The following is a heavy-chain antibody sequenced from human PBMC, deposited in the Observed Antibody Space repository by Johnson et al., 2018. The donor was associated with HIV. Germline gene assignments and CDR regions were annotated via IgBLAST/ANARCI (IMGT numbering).Heavy chain of an antibody. V-gene: IGHV3-30*01. CDR1: GFTFSDYS. D-gene: IGHD1-1*01. CDR3: ARGYTWNDVSI. CDR2: ISNDGSDT. J-gene: IGHJ3*02. Sequence: QVQLVESGGNVVQPGRSQRLSCAASGFTFSDYSMHWVRQAPGKGLDWVAIISNDGSDTYFADSVKGRFTISRDNFKNTVYLQMNSLRTVDTAVYYCARGYTWNDVSIWGQGTMVTVSS.